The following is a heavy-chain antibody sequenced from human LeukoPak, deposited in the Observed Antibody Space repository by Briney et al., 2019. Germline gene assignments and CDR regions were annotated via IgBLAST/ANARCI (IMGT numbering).Heavy chain of an antibody. Sequence: ASVKVSRKASGYTFTSYYMHWVRQAPGQGLEWMGIINPSGGSTSYAQKFQGRVTMTRDTSTSTVYMELSSLRSEDTAVYYCASLAIGYCTNGVCYDYWGQGTLVTVSS. CDR2: INPSGGST. J-gene: IGHJ4*02. CDR1: GYTFTSYY. CDR3: ASLAIGYCTNGVCYDY. D-gene: IGHD2-8*01. V-gene: IGHV1-46*01.